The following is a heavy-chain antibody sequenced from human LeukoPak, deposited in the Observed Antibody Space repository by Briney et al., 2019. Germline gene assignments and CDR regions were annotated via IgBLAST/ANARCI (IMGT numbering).Heavy chain of an antibody. J-gene: IGHJ4*02. CDR1: GFTFSSYA. D-gene: IGHD2-2*02. CDR2: IGGSGGST. V-gene: IGHV3-23*01. Sequence: GGSLRLSCAASGFTFSSYAMSWVRQAPGKGLEWVSAIGGSGGSTYYADSVKGRFTISRDNSKNTLYLQMNSLRAEDTAVYYCAKPVVVVVVPAAIAEDYWGQGTLVTVSS. CDR3: AKPVVVVVVPAAIAEDY.